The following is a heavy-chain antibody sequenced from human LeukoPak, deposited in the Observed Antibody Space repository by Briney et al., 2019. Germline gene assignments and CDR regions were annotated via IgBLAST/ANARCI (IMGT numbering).Heavy chain of an antibody. CDR3: AREGRITMIVVTGYDY. CDR2: ISGSGGST. J-gene: IGHJ4*02. Sequence: GGSLRLSCAASGFTFSSYAMSWVRQAPGKGLEWVSAISGSGGSTYYADSVKGRFTISRDNAKNSLYLQMNSLRAEDTAVYYCAREGRITMIVVTGYDYWGQGTLVTVSS. V-gene: IGHV3-23*01. CDR1: GFTFSSYA. D-gene: IGHD3-22*01.